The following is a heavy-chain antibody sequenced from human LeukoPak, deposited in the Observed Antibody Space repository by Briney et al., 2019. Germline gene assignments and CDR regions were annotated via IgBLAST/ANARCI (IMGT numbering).Heavy chain of an antibody. Sequence: PGESLKISCKGSGYTFAIYWIAWVRQMPGKGLEWMGIIYPGDSDTRYSPSFQGQVTISTDKSISTAYLQWSGLKASDTAMYYCARRLIKGGSPYYFDYWGQGTLVTVSS. CDR3: ARRLIKGGSPYYFDY. V-gene: IGHV5-51*01. J-gene: IGHJ4*02. CDR2: IYPGDSDT. CDR1: GYTFAIYW. D-gene: IGHD6-6*01.